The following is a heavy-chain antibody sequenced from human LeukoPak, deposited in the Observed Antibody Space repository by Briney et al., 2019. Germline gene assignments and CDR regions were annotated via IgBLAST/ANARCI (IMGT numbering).Heavy chain of an antibody. CDR3: ARGWNIAARLDFDY. Sequence: ASVKVSCKASGYTFTSYAMHWVRQAPGQRLEWMGWINAGNGNTKYSQKFQGRVTITRDTSANTAYMELSSLRSGDTAVYYCARGWNIAARLDFDYWGQGTLVTVSS. J-gene: IGHJ4*02. D-gene: IGHD6-6*01. V-gene: IGHV1-3*01. CDR2: INAGNGNT. CDR1: GYTFTSYA.